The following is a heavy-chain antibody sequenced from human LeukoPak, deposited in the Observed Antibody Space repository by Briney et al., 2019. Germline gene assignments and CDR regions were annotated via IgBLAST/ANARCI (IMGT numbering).Heavy chain of an antibody. D-gene: IGHD2-21*02. J-gene: IGHJ4*02. CDR1: GYTFTSYD. V-gene: IGHV1-8*01. CDR2: MNPNSGNT. CDR3: ARGLVGAYCGGDCYFPSDY. Sequence: ASVKVSCKASGYTFTSYDINWVRQATGQGLEWMGWMNPNSGNTGYAQKFQGRVTMTRNTSISTAYIELSSLRSEDTAVYYCARGLVGAYCGGDCYFPSDYWGQGTLVTVSS.